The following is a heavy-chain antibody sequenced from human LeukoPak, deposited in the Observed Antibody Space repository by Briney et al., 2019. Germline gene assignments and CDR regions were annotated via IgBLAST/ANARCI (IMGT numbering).Heavy chain of an antibody. V-gene: IGHV3-9*01. D-gene: IGHD3-10*01. CDR1: GFTFDDYA. CDR3: ARGGGTVVRGVIDY. J-gene: IGHJ4*02. Sequence: GRSLRLSCAASGFTFDDYAMHWVRQAPGKGLELVSGISWNSGNIVYADSVKGRFTISRDNPKNALYLQINSLRADDTAVYDCARGGGTVVRGVIDYWGQGTLVTVSS. CDR2: ISWNSGNI.